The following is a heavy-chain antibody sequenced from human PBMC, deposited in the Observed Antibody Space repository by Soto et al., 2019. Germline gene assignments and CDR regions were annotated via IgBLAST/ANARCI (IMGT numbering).Heavy chain of an antibody. V-gene: IGHV1-69*08. CDR2: IIPILGIA. CDR3: ARDKGRLRGLWFDP. Sequence: QVQLVQSGAEVKKPGSSVKVSCKASGGTFSSYTISWVRQAPGQGLEWMGRIIPILGIANYAQKFQGRVTITADKSTSTAYMELSSLRSEDTAVYYCARDKGRLRGLWFDPWGQGTLVTVSS. D-gene: IGHD4-17*01. CDR1: GGTFSSYT. J-gene: IGHJ5*02.